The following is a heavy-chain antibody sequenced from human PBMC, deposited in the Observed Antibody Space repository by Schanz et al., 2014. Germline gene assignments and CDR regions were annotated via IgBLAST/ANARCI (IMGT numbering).Heavy chain of an antibody. CDR3: AREGSGSHYRLDY. Sequence: VQLVESGGGVVQPGRSLRLSCAASGFTLSSYGMHWVRQAPGKGLEWVAFINSDGTKRFYADSVKSRFTISRDNSRNTLYLQMNSLRAEDTGLYFCAREGSGSHYRLDYWGQGTLVTVSS. CDR1: GFTLSSYG. D-gene: IGHD1-26*01. CDR2: INSDGTKR. V-gene: IGHV3-33*08. J-gene: IGHJ4*02.